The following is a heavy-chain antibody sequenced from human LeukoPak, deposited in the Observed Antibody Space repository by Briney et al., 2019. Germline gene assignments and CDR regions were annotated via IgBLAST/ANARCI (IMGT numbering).Heavy chain of an antibody. J-gene: IGHJ4*02. CDR3: ARRPGN. CDR2: ISGSGGSI. CDR1: GFTFSSYA. D-gene: IGHD1-14*01. V-gene: IGHV3-23*01. Sequence: GGSLRLSCAASGFTFSSYAMHWVRQAPGKGLEWVSAISGSGGSIYYADSVKGRFTISRDSSKNTLFLQMNDLTVEDTARYYCARRPGNWGQGILVTVSS.